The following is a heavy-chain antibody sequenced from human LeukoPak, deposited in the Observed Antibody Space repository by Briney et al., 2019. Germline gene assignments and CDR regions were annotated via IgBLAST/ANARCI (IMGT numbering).Heavy chain of an antibody. CDR3: TRLPSHYNGDYSRSYFDY. D-gene: IGHD3-10*01. CDR2: INYRGNT. CDR1: GGSISSSSYY. J-gene: IGHJ4*02. Sequence: PSETLSLTCAVSGGSISSSSYYWGWIRQPPGKGLEWIGSINYRGNTYHNPSLRSRVTMSIDTSKNQFSLNLRSVTAADTAVYYCTRLPSHYNGDYSRSYFDYWGQGTVATVSS. V-gene: IGHV4-39*01.